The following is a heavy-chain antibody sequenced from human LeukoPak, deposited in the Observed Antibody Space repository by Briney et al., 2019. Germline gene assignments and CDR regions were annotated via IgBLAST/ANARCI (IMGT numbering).Heavy chain of an antibody. D-gene: IGHD4-23*01. CDR1: GGSISSGDYY. J-gene: IGHJ4*02. Sequence: SETLSLTCTVSGGSISSGDYYWSWIRQPAGKGLEWIGRIYSSGSTNYNPSLKSRVSMSVDTSKNQFCLKLTSVTAADTAVYYCARGGKATVVTMWGQGILVTVSS. V-gene: IGHV4-61*02. CDR2: IYSSGST. CDR3: ARGGKATVVTM.